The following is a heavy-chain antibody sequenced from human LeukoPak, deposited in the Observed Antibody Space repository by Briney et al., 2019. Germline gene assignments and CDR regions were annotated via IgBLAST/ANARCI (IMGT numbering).Heavy chain of an antibody. Sequence: GSLRLSCAASGFTFSAYWMHWVRQAPGKGLEWLADIRQDGDQTYYADSVKGRFTISRGNAKNSLYLQLNSLRAEDTAVYYCAKDLASTGALDLWGQGTLVTVSS. CDR1: GFTFSAYW. D-gene: IGHD1-14*01. V-gene: IGHV3-7*01. J-gene: IGHJ4*02. CDR2: IRQDGDQT. CDR3: AKDLASTGALDL.